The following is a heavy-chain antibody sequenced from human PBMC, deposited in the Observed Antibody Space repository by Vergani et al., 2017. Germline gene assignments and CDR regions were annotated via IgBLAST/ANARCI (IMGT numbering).Heavy chain of an antibody. CDR3: VKDAGSYENFFVS. CDR1: GFTFSTYA. CDR2: LTGGGGST. Sequence: EVQLLESGGSLKQPGGSVRLSCAASGFTFSTYAMHWVRQAPGKGLEWGSALTGGGGSTYYADSFKGRFIISRDNSRDTLYLQMNSLRPEDTATYYCVKDAGSYENFFVSWGQETLVTVSS. V-gene: IGHV3-23*01. J-gene: IGHJ4*02. D-gene: IGHD1-26*01.